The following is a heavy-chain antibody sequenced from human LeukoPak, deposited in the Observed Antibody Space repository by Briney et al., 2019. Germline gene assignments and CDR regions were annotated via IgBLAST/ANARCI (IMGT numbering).Heavy chain of an antibody. D-gene: IGHD3-3*01. V-gene: IGHV3-23*01. CDR2: ISGSGGST. Sequence: GGSLRLSCAASGFTFSNYAMSWVRQAPGKGLEWVSVISGSGGSTYYADSVKGRSTISRDNSKNTLYVQMNSLRAGDMAVYYWAWGGDFWSGYSRGYYMDVWGKGTTVTGFS. CDR3: AWGGDFWSGYSRGYYMDV. J-gene: IGHJ6*03. CDR1: GFTFSNYA.